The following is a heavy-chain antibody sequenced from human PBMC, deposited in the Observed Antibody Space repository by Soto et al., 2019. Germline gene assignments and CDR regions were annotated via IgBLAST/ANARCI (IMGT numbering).Heavy chain of an antibody. V-gene: IGHV1-69*02. CDR3: ATNYGSGSTHFDY. CDR2: IIPMLGMS. D-gene: IGHD3-10*01. J-gene: IGHJ4*02. CDR1: GDTFNFYT. Sequence: QVQLVQSGAEVKKPGSPVRVSCTASGDTFNFYTISWVRQVPGQGPEWMGRIIPMLGMSTYAQKFQGRVTIMADNSTSTVYMNLSGLTSEDTAVYYCATNYGSGSTHFDYWGQGTLVSVSS.